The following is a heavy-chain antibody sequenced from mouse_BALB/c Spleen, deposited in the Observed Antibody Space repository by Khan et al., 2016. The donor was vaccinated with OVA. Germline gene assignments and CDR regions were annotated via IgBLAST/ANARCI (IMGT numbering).Heavy chain of an antibody. J-gene: IGHJ2*01. D-gene: IGHD1-1*01. V-gene: IGHV1-7*01. CDR1: GYTFINYW. Sequence: VQLQQSGAELAKPGASVKMSCKASGYTFINYWILWVKQRPGQGLEWIGYINPSTGYTEYNQNFKDKAPLTADKSSSTAYMQLSSLTSEDSAVYYCARRGLRWDFDYCGQGTTLTVSS. CDR2: INPSTGYT. CDR3: ARRGLRWDFDY.